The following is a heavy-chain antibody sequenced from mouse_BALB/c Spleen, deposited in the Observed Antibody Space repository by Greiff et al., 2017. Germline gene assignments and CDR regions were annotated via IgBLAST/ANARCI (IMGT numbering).Heavy chain of an antibody. CDR2: ISYSGST. D-gene: IGHD1-1*01. CDR1: GYSITSDYA. J-gene: IGHJ1*01. CDR3: ARSYYGYWYFDV. V-gene: IGHV3-2*02. Sequence: EVQLVESGPGLVKPSQSLSLTCTVTGYSITSDYAWNWIRQFPGNKLEWMGYISYSGSTSYNPSLKSRISITRDTSKNQFFLQLNSVTTEDTATYYCARSYYGYWYFDVWGAGTTVTVSS.